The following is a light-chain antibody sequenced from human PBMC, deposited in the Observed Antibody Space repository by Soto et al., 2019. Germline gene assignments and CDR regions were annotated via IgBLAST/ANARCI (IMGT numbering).Light chain of an antibody. CDR3: HQYGRSASSIN. V-gene: IGKV3-20*01. CDR2: DAS. Sequence: ESVLTQSPGTLSLSPGDRATLSCRASQSVRSGHLAWYQQKPGQAPRLVIYDASTRATGIPDRFSGGGSGTDCTLTISRVEPEDFAVYYCHQYGRSASSINFGHGTKVEIK. J-gene: IGKJ3*01. CDR1: QSVRSGH.